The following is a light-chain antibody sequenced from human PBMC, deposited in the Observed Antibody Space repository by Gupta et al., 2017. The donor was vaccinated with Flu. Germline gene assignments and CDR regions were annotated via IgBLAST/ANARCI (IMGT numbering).Light chain of an antibody. J-gene: IGLJ2*01. CDR3: QAWDSSPVV. CDR2: EDH. Sequence: SYELSQPSSVSVSPGQPASITCSGHKLGEKYACWYQQKPGQSPLLVIYEDHKRPSGIPERFSGSNSGNTATLTISGAQALDEADYYCQAWDSSPVVFGGGTKLTVL. CDR1: KLGEKY. V-gene: IGLV3-1*01.